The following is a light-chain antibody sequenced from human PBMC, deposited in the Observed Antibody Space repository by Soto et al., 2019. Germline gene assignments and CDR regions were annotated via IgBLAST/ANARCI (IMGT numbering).Light chain of an antibody. CDR1: QSISSW. CDR2: DAS. J-gene: IGKJ2*01. V-gene: IGKV1-5*01. CDR3: QQYNSYSRLYT. Sequence: DIQMTQSPSTLSASVGDRVTITCRASQSISSWLAWYQQKPGKAPKLLIYDASSLESGVPSRFSGSGSGTEFTLTISSLQLDDFATYYCQQYNSYSRLYTFGQGTKLEIK.